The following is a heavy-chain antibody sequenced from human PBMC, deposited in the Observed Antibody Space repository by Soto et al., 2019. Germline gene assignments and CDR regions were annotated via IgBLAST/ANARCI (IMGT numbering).Heavy chain of an antibody. D-gene: IGHD4-4*01. V-gene: IGHV3-30-3*01. CDR2: ISYDGSNK. CDR1: GFTFSSYA. J-gene: IGHJ2*01. CDR3: ARPLWRDDYNGGDFDL. Sequence: QVQLVESGGGVVQPGRSLRLSCAASGFTFSSYAMHWVRQAPGKGLEWVAVISYDGSNKYYADSVKGRFTISRDNSKNTLYLEMNSLRTEDTAVYYCARPLWRDDYNGGDFDLWGRGTLVTVSS.